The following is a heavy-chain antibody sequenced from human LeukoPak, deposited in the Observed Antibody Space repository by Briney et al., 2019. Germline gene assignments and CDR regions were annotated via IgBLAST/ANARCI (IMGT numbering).Heavy chain of an antibody. J-gene: IGHJ4*02. CDR3: ARVAQVRSNIAVAGTGFDY. Sequence: ASVKVSCKASGYTFTGYYMHWVRQAPGQGLEWMGRINPNSGGTNYAQKFQGSVTMTRDTSISTAYMELSRLRSDDTAVYYCARVAQVRSNIAVAGTGFDYWGQGTLVTVSS. V-gene: IGHV1-2*06. CDR1: GYTFTGYY. CDR2: INPNSGGT. D-gene: IGHD6-19*01.